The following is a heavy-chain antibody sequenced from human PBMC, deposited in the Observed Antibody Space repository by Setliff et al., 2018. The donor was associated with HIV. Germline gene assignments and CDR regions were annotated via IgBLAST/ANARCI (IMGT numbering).Heavy chain of an antibody. CDR1: GGTFSSYA. J-gene: IGHJ3*02. V-gene: IGHV1-69*05. CDR2: IIPMFGTL. Sequence: SVNVSCKASGGTFSSYAINWVRQAPGQGLEWMGGIIPMFGTLNFAQKFQGRVTITTDESTSTAYMELNSLRSEDTAVYYCARGHSHGYGYSGSYGPFDIWGQGTMVTVS. D-gene: IGHD1-26*01. CDR3: ARGHSHGYGYSGSYGPFDI.